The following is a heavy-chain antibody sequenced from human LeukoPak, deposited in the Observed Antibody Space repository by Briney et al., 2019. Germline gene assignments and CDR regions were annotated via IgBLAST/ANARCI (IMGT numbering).Heavy chain of an antibody. CDR3: AREGQYDCWSGLKWFDP. J-gene: IGHJ5*02. CDR2: IKHDGSEK. D-gene: IGHD3-3*01. V-gene: IGHV3-7*01. CDR1: GFPFSTSW. Sequence: PGESLRLSCAASGFPFSTSWMSWVRPAPGKGLEWVANIKHDGSEKNFVDSVKGRFTISRDNANNSLFLQINNVRDEDTATYYCAREGQYDCWSGLKWFDPWGQGTLVIVSS.